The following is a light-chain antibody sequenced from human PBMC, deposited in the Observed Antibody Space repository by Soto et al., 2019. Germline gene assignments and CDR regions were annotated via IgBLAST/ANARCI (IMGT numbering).Light chain of an antibody. J-gene: IGLJ1*01. CDR3: QSYDSTRSARYV. CDR1: SSNIGAGYD. V-gene: IGLV1-40*01. CDR2: GNI. Sequence: QAVVTQPPSVSGAPGQRVTISCTGSSSNIGAGYDVHWYQQRPGTAPKLLIFGNINRPSGVPDRFSGSKSGTSASLAITGLQAEDEGDYYCQSYDSTRSARYVFGTGTQLTVL.